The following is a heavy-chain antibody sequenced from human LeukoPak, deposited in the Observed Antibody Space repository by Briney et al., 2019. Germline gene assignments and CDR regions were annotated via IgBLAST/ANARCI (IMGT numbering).Heavy chain of an antibody. CDR1: GFTFSDYY. CDR2: MSSSGSTI. Sequence: GGSLRLSCAASGFTFSDYYMNWIRQAPGKGLGWISYMSSSGSTISYADSVTGRFTVSRDNAKNSLYLQMNSLRAEDTAVYYCARDPLGYCSSTSCYEIDYWGQGTLVTVSS. CDR3: ARDPLGYCSSTSCYEIDY. J-gene: IGHJ4*02. D-gene: IGHD2-2*01. V-gene: IGHV3-11*04.